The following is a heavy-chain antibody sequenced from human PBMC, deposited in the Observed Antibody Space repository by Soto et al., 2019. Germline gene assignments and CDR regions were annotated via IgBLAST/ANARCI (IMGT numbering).Heavy chain of an antibody. CDR1: GFTFDDYG. CDR2: INWNGGST. D-gene: IGHD6-19*01. J-gene: IGHJ3*02. Sequence: GSLRLSCAASGFTFDDYGMSWVRQAPGKGLEWVSGINWNGGSTGYADYVKGRFTISRDNAKNSLYLQMNSLRAEDTALYHCARGGGSGYAFDIWGQGTMVTVSS. V-gene: IGHV3-20*01. CDR3: ARGGGSGYAFDI.